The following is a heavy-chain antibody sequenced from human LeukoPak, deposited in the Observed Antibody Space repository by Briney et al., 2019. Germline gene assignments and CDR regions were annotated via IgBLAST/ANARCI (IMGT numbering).Heavy chain of an antibody. CDR1: GFTFSTYA. V-gene: IGHV3-48*04. CDR3: ARDNWGPDY. CDR2: ISSSSSTV. Sequence: GGSLRLSCAVSGFTFSTYAMKWVRQAPGKGLEWVSYISSSSSTVYYADSVRGRFTISRDNAKNSLYPKLNSLRAEDTAVYYCARDNWGPDYWGQGVLVTVSS. J-gene: IGHJ4*02. D-gene: IGHD7-27*01.